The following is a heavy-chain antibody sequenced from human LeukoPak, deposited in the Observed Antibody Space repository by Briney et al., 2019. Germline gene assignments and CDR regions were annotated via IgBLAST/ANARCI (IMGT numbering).Heavy chain of an antibody. D-gene: IGHD2-8*02. V-gene: IGHV4-39*01. CDR1: GGSISSSSYY. CDR2: IYYSGST. J-gene: IGHJ4*02. CDR3: ARHSLSWYYFDY. Sequence: SETLSLTCSVSGGSISSSSYYWGWIRQPPGKGLEWIGSIYYSGSTYYNPSLKSRVTISVDTSKNQFSLKLSSVTAADTAVYYCARHSLSWYYFDYWGQGTLVTVSS.